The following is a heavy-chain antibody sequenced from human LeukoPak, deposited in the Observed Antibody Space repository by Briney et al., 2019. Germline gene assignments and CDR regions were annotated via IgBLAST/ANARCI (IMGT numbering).Heavy chain of an antibody. CDR2: IYTSGST. D-gene: IGHD3-10*01. V-gene: IGHV4-61*02. CDR1: GGSISSGSYY. CDR3: AREVVRGVIKWFDP. J-gene: IGHJ5*02. Sequence: SETLSLTCTVSGGSISSGSYYWRWIRQPAGKGLEWIGRIYTSGSTNYNPSLKSRVTISVDTSKNQFSLKLSSVTAADTAVYYRAREVVRGVIKWFDPWGQGTLVTVSS.